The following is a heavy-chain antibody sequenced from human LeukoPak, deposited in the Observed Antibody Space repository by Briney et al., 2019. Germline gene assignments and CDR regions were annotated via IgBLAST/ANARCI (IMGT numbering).Heavy chain of an antibody. CDR3: AEDSYYSGWYLNYYYGMDV. J-gene: IGHJ6*02. V-gene: IGHV3-30*18. D-gene: IGHD6-19*01. CDR1: GFTFSSYG. Sequence: GGSLRLSCAASGFTFSSYGMHWVRQAPGKGLEWVAVISYDGSNKYYADSVKGRFTISRDNSKNTLYLQMNSLRAEDTAVYYCAEDSYYSGWYLNYYYGMDVWGQGTTVTVSS. CDR2: ISYDGSNK.